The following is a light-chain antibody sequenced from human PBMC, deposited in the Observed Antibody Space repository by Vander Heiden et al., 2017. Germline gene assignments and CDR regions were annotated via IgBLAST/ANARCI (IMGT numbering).Light chain of an antibody. CDR3: QQYYSIPYT. J-gene: IGKJ2*01. Sequence: DIVMTQAPDSLAVSLGGRATINCKSSRSVLYSSNNKNYLAWYQQKPGQPPKLLIYWASTRESGVPDRFSGSGSGTDFTLTISSLQAEDVAVYYCQQYYSIPYTFGQGTKLEIK. CDR2: WAS. V-gene: IGKV4-1*01. CDR1: RSVLYSSNNKNY.